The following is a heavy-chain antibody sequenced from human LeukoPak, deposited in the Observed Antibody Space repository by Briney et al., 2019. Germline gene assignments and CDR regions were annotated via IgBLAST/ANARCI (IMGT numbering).Heavy chain of an antibody. CDR2: ISSSSSYI. Sequence: GGSLRLSCAASGFTFSSYSMTWVRQAPGKGLEWVSSISSSSSYIYYADSVKGRFTISRDNAKNSLYLQMNSLRAEDTAVYYCARVGTFGVVTVSYYYYMDVWGKGTTVTVSS. V-gene: IGHV3-21*01. D-gene: IGHD3-3*01. CDR3: ARVGTFGVVTVSYYYYMDV. CDR1: GFTFSSYS. J-gene: IGHJ6*03.